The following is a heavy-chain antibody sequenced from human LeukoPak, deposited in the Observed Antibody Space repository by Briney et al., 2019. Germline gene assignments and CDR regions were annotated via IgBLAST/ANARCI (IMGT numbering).Heavy chain of an antibody. V-gene: IGHV3-23*01. Sequence: PGGSLRLSCAASGFTFSSYAMSWVRQAPGKGLEWVSAISGSGGSTYYADSVKGRFTISRDNSKNTLYLQMNSLRAEDTAVYYWAKDRYCSSTSCYEGFDYWGQGTLVTVSS. CDR3: AKDRYCSSTSCYEGFDY. CDR2: ISGSGGST. J-gene: IGHJ4*02. CDR1: GFTFSSYA. D-gene: IGHD2-2*01.